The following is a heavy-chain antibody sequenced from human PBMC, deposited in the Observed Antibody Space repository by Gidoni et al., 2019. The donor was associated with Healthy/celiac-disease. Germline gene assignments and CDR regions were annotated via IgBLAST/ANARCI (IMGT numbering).Heavy chain of an antibody. CDR3: ARVGYCSGGSCYSGGNFDY. CDR2: LYYSEST. V-gene: IGHV4-59*01. CDR1: GTSISSYY. Sequence: QVQLQESGPGLVKPSGTLSLICTVSGTSISSYYWTWIRQPPGKGLDWIGYLYYSESTNYNPSLQSRVTISVDTSKNQFSLSLSSVTAADTAVYYCARVGYCSGGSCYSGGNFDYWGQGTLVTVSS. J-gene: IGHJ4*02. D-gene: IGHD2-15*01.